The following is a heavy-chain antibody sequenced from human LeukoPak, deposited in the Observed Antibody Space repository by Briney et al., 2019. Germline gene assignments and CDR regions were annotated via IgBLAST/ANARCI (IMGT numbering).Heavy chain of an antibody. CDR3: AKDAPFYHFSRYFDF. CDR2: IYSGGST. J-gene: IGHJ4*02. D-gene: IGHD3-3*01. CDR1: GFTVSSNY. Sequence: GGSLRLSCAASGFTVSSNYMSWVRQAPGKGLEWVSVIYSGGSTYYVDSVKGRFTISRDNSMNSLYLQLNGLRAEDTAVYYCAKDAPFYHFSRYFDFWGQGTLVTVSS. V-gene: IGHV3-53*01.